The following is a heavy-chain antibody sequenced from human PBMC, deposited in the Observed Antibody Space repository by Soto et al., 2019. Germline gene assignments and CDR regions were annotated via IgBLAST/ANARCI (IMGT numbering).Heavy chain of an antibody. CDR1: GGSISSYY. CDR2: IYYSGST. D-gene: IGHD2-21*01. V-gene: IGHV4-59*01. Sequence: PSETLSLTCTVSGGSISSYYWSWIRQPPGKGLEWIGYIYYSGSTNYNPSLKSRVTISVDTSKNQFSLKLSSVTAADTAVYYCAGKSVDFMNRINCFDPWGQGTLVTVSS. J-gene: IGHJ5*02. CDR3: AGKSVDFMNRINCFDP.